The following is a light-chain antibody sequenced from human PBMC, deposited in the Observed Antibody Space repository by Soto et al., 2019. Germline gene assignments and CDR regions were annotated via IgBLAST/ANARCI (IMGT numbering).Light chain of an antibody. CDR2: DAS. J-gene: IGKJ5*01. Sequence: EIVLTQSPATLSLSPGERATLSCRASQSVSSYLAWYQQKPGQAPRLLIYDASNRATGIPARFSGSGSGPDFTLTISSLEPEDFAVYYRQQRSNWPPITFGQGTRLEIK. CDR1: QSVSSY. V-gene: IGKV3-11*01. CDR3: QQRSNWPPIT.